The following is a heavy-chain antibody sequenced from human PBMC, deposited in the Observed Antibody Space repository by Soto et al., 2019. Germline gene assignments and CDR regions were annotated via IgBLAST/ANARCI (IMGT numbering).Heavy chain of an antibody. V-gene: IGHV3-30-3*01. CDR3: ARDPQWELLRPFDAFDI. CDR1: GFTFSSYA. CDR2: ISYDGSNK. Sequence: GGSLRLSCAASGFTFSSYAMHWVRQAPGKGLEWVAVISYDGSNKYYADSVKGRFTISRDNSKNTLYLQMNSLRAEDTAVYYCARDPQWELLRPFDAFDIWGQGTMVSVSS. D-gene: IGHD1-26*01. J-gene: IGHJ3*02.